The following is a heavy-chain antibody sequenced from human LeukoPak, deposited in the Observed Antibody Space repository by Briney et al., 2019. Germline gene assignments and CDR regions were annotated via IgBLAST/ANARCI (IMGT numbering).Heavy chain of an antibody. D-gene: IGHD2-2*01. Sequence: QPGGSLRLSCAASGFTFSTYEMNWVGQAPGKGLEWVSYISSSGSTIYYADSVKGRFTISRDNAKNSLYLQMNSLRAEDTAVYYCSRGPLHVVVPAATWFDPWGQGILVTVSS. J-gene: IGHJ5*02. CDR2: ISSSGSTI. CDR1: GFTFSTYE. V-gene: IGHV3-48*03. CDR3: SRGPLHVVVPAATWFDP.